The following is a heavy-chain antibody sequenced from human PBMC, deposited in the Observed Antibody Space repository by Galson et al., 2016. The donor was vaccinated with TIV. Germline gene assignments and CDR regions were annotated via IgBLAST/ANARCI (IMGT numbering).Heavy chain of an antibody. D-gene: IGHD3-10*01. V-gene: IGHV1-46*03. J-gene: IGHJ4*02. CDR1: GYTFSKYY. CDR3: VSGMGSGRPRNFDY. Sequence: SVKVSCKASGYTFSKYYMHWVRQAPGQGLEWVGIINPSGGTTVYAQSFQGGVTMTRDTSTSTVYMELSSLTSEDTAVYYCVSGMGSGRPRNFDYWGQGTLVTVST. CDR2: INPSGGTT.